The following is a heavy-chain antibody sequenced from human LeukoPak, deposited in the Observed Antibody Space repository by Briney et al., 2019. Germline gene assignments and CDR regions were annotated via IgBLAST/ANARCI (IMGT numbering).Heavy chain of an antibody. CDR3: AKGVGGNPRYYFDY. Sequence: PGGSLRLSCAASGFTINNYGMTWVRQVPGKGLEWASVISGGVGITNYADSVKGRFTISRDTSENTLYLQMNSLRADDTGVYYCAKGVGGNPRYYFDYWGQGTVVTVSS. J-gene: IGHJ4*02. V-gene: IGHV3-23*01. D-gene: IGHD4-23*01. CDR1: GFTINNYG. CDR2: ISGGVGIT.